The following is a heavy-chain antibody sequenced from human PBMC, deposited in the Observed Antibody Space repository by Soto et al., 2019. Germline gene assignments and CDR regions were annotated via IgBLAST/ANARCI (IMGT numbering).Heavy chain of an antibody. CDR3: AKNSASTIRVGFDY. V-gene: IGHV3-23*01. CDR2: ITGRDGRT. CDR1: GFTFATYT. D-gene: IGHD5-12*01. Sequence: EVQLLESGGGLVQPGGSLRLSCAASGFTFATYTMSWVRQTQGKGLEWVSAITGRDGRTYYADSVKGRFTISRDNSKNTLYLQMNSLGAEDTAVYYCAKNSASTIRVGFDYWGQGTLVTVSS. J-gene: IGHJ4*02.